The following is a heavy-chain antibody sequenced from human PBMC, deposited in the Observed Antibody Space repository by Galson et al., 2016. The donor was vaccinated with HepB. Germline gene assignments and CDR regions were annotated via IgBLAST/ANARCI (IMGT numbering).Heavy chain of an antibody. J-gene: IGHJ6*03. CDR1: GFTFSSYS. D-gene: IGHD4-17*01. CDR3: AKRFAGMTTVTNKYYFMDV. Sequence: LRLSCAASGFTFSSYSMGWVRQAPGKGLEWVSSIISSGATIFYADSVRGRFTISRDNAKNSLFLEMNSLKDEDTAVYYCAKRFAGMTTVTNKYYFMDVWGKGTTVTVSS. V-gene: IGHV3-48*02. CDR2: IISSGATI.